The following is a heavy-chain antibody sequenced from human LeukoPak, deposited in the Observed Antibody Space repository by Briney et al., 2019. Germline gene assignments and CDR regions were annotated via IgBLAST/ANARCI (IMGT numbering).Heavy chain of an antibody. CDR1: GFTFSSYS. CDR3: ARGPIPDY. D-gene: IGHD2-2*02. Sequence: GGSLRLSCAASGFTFSSYSMNWVRQAPGKGLEWVANIKQDGSEKYYVDSVKGRFTISRDNAKNSLYLQMNSLRAEDTAVYYCARGPIPDYWGQGTLVTVSS. V-gene: IGHV3-7*01. CDR2: IKQDGSEK. J-gene: IGHJ4*02.